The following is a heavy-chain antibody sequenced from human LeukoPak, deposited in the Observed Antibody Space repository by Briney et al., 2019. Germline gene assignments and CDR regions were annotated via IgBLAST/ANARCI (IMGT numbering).Heavy chain of an antibody. CDR2: ISAYNGNT. V-gene: IGHV1-18*01. J-gene: IGHJ4*02. CDR3: ARAQYSSSWYPY. D-gene: IGHD6-13*01. Sequence: ASVKVSCKASGYTFTTYGVTWVRQAPGQGLEWMGWISAYNGNTNFAQNLQGRVTLTTDTSTSTAYMELRSLRSDDTAVYYCARAQYSSSWYPYWGQGTLVTVSS. CDR1: GYTFTTYG.